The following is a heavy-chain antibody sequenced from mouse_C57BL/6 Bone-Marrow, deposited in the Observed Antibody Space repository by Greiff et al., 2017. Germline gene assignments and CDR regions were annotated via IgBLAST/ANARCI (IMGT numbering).Heavy chain of an antibody. Sequence: QVQLQQPGAELVKPGASVKLSCKASGYTFTSYWMQWVKQRPGQGLEWIGEIDPSDSYTNYTQTFKGKATLTVDTSSSTAYMQLSSLTSEDSAVYYCAREGWLLGPFAYWGQGTLVTVSA. CDR2: IDPSDSYT. V-gene: IGHV1-50*01. CDR3: AREGWLLGPFAY. J-gene: IGHJ3*01. D-gene: IGHD2-3*01. CDR1: GYTFTSYW.